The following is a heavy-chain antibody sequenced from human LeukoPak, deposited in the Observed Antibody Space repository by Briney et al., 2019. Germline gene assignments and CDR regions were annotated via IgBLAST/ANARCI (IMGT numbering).Heavy chain of an antibody. CDR3: AKDLPVVTRRVARAFDI. D-gene: IGHD4-23*01. V-gene: IGHV3-23*01. Sequence: GGSLRLSCAASGFTFSTYAMSWVRQAPGKGLEWVSVISASGGSTYYADSVKGRFTISRDNSKNTLYLQMNSLRAEDTAVFYCAKDLPVVTRRVARAFDIWGQGTMVTVSS. J-gene: IGHJ3*02. CDR2: ISASGGST. CDR1: GFTFSTYA.